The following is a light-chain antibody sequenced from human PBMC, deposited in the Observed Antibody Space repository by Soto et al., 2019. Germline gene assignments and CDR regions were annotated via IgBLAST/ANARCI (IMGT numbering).Light chain of an antibody. CDR3: SSYTSSSTLV. CDR1: SSDVGGYNY. CDR2: EVS. V-gene: IGLV2-14*01. Sequence: QSVLTQPASVSGSPGQSITISCTGTSSDVGGYNYVSWYQQHPGIAPKLMISEVSNRPSGVSNRFSGSKSGNTASLTISGLQAEDEAYYYCSSYTSSSTLVFGGGTKLTV. J-gene: IGLJ2*01.